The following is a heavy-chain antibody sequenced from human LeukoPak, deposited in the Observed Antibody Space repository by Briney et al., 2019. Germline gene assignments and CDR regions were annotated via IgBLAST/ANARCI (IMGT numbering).Heavy chain of an antibody. J-gene: IGHJ4*02. D-gene: IGHD5-18*01. CDR1: GFTFSDYN. Sequence: GGSLRLSCAASGFTFSDYNMRWIRQAPGKGLEWVSSISRSGSTKYYADSVKGRFTISRDNAKNSLYLQMNSLRAEDTAVYYCARDGYSYGYPIDYWGQGTLVTVSS. CDR3: ARDGYSYGYPIDY. V-gene: IGHV3-11*01. CDR2: ISRSGSTK.